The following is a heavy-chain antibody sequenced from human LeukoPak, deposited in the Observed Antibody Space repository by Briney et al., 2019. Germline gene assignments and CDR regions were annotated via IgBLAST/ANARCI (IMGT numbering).Heavy chain of an antibody. CDR1: GFSLSNARVG. Sequence: SGPTLVNPTETLTLTCTVTGFSLSNARVGVRWIRQPPGKALESLEYIFSNDEKTYSTSLKSRLTISKDTSTSPVVLTKTNMDPVDTATYYCARITLGVYFEDWGQGTLVTVSS. CDR2: IFSNDEK. V-gene: IGHV2-26*01. D-gene: IGHD3-16*01. J-gene: IGHJ4*02. CDR3: ARITLGVYFED.